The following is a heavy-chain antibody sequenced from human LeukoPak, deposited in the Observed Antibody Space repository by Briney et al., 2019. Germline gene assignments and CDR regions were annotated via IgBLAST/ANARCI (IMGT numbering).Heavy chain of an antibody. D-gene: IGHD3-22*01. CDR2: IYPGDSDT. J-gene: IGHJ3*02. Sequence: GESLKIPCKGSGYRFTSYWIGWVRQMPGKGLEWMGIIYPGDSDTRYSPSFQGQVTISADKSISTAYLQWSSLKASDTAMYYCARQPIGGYYDSSGYPTDAFDIWGQGTMVTVSS. CDR1: GYRFTSYW. CDR3: ARQPIGGYYDSSGYPTDAFDI. V-gene: IGHV5-51*01.